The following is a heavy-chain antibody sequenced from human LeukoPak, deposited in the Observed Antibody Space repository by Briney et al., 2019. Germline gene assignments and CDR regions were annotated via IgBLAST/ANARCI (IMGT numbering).Heavy chain of an antibody. CDR3: AKRDQLLYDYYYYYGMDV. CDR1: GFTFSSYA. D-gene: IGHD2-2*02. Sequence: GGSLRLSCAASGFTFSSYAMSWVRQAPEKGLEWVSAISGSGGSTYYADSVKGRFTISRDNSKNTLYLQMNSLRAEDTAVYYCAKRDQLLYDYYYYYGMDVWGQGTTVTVSS. CDR2: ISGSGGST. J-gene: IGHJ6*02. V-gene: IGHV3-23*01.